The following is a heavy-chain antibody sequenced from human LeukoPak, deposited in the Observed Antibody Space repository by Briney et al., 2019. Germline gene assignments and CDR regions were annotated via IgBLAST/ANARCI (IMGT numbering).Heavy chain of an antibody. CDR1: GYTFTGYY. Sequence: ASVKVSCKASGYTFTGYYMHWVRQAPGQGLKWMGWINPNSGGTNYAQKFQGRVTMTRDTSISTAYMELSSLRSEDTAVYYCARVTCSSTSCYKGPFDYWGQGTLVTVSS. D-gene: IGHD2-2*02. CDR3: ARVTCSSTSCYKGPFDY. CDR2: INPNSGGT. J-gene: IGHJ4*02. V-gene: IGHV1-2*02.